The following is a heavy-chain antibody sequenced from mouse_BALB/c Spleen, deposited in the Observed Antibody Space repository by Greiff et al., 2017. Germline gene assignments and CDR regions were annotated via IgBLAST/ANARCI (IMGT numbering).Heavy chain of an antibody. CDR2: ISSGGST. D-gene: IGHD2-2*01. CDR3: ARGEVIYYFDY. J-gene: IGHJ2*01. Sequence: EVQLVESGGGLVKPGGSLKLSCAASGFTFSSYAMSWVRQTPEKRQEWVASISSGGSTYYPDSVKGRFTISRDNARNILYLQMSSLRSEDTAMYYCARGEVIYYFDYWGQGTTLTVSS. V-gene: IGHV5-6-5*01. CDR1: GFTFSSYA.